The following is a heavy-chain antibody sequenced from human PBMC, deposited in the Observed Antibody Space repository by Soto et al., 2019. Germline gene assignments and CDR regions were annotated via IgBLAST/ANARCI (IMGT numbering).Heavy chain of an antibody. CDR3: ARVTSMVRGVIDNWFDP. CDR2: IIPMYGPA. D-gene: IGHD3-10*01. V-gene: IGHV1-69*01. CDR1: GGTFSSYA. J-gene: IGHJ5*02. Sequence: QVPLVQSGAEVKKPGSSVTVSCKASGGTFSSYAIHWVRQAPGQGREWMGGIIPMYGPAKYAQRFQGRVTITADESTTTVYMELTSITSQDTAVYYCARVTSMVRGVIDNWFDPWGHGTLVTVSS.